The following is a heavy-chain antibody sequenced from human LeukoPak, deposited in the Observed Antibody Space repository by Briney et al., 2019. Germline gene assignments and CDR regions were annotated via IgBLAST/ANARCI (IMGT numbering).Heavy chain of an antibody. J-gene: IGHJ4*02. CDR2: ISGYGGSSEST. D-gene: IGHD3-22*01. CDR1: GFTFSNYA. V-gene: IGHV3-23*01. CDR3: AKERGTDDSSAYSFDY. Sequence: GGSLRLSCAASGFTFSNYAMSWARQAPGMGLEWVSAISGYGGSSESTHYADSVKGRFTISRDNPKNTVYLQMNSLRAEDTAVYYCAKERGTDDSSAYSFDYWGQGTLVTVSS.